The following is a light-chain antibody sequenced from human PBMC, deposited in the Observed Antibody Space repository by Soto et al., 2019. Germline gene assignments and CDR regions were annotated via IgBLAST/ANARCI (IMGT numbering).Light chain of an antibody. J-gene: IGKJ4*01. CDR1: QSVTTY. CDR2: DAS. Sequence: EIVLTQSPTTLSLSPGERATLSCRASQSVTTYLAWYQQKPGQAPRLLIYDASNRAPGIPARFSGSGSGTDFTLTVSSLEPEASALYYCQQRSNWPPIITFGGGTKVDIK. V-gene: IGKV3-11*01. CDR3: QQRSNWPPIIT.